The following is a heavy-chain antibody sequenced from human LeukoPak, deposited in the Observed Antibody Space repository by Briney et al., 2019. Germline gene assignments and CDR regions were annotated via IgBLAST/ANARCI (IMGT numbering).Heavy chain of an antibody. V-gene: IGHV3-43*01. CDR2: ISWNGGAT. D-gene: IGHD3-22*01. J-gene: IGHJ1*01. CDR3: ASDFTYYYDSSGYYSAVIPFQH. CDR1: GFTFDDYT. Sequence: GGSLRLSCAASGFTFDDYTMHWVRQAPGKGLEWVSLISWNGGATYYADSMKGRFTISRDNSKNSLYLQMNSLRAEDTAVYYCASDFTYYYDSSGYYSAVIPFQHWGQGTLVTVSS.